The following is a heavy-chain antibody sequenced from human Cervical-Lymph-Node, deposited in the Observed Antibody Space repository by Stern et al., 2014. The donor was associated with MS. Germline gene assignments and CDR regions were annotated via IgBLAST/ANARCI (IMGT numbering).Heavy chain of an antibody. J-gene: IGHJ3*02. CDR3: ARGGDFDAYDS. CDR1: TYTFTGYY. CDR2: VNPNHGGA. V-gene: IGHV1-2*06. D-gene: IGHD2-21*02. Sequence: VQLVHSGAEVKKPGASMNVSCKASTYTFTGYYIHWVRQAPGQGLEWIVRVNPNHGGARYAQKFQGTVPRTSHTSITTGYVELPRLASDDTAVYYCARGGDFDAYDSWGQGTMVTVSS.